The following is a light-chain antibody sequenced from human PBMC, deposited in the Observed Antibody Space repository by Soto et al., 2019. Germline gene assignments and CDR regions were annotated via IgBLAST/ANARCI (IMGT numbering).Light chain of an antibody. CDR1: QSVGSN. J-gene: IGKJ1*01. Sequence: EIVMTQSPATVSVSPGERATLSCRASQSVGSNLAWYQQKPGQAPRLLIYSALIRPTGVPARFSASGSGTEFTLTISSLQSEDFAVYYCQQYDNWPPWTFGQGTKVEIK. V-gene: IGKV3-15*01. CDR3: QQYDNWPPWT. CDR2: SAL.